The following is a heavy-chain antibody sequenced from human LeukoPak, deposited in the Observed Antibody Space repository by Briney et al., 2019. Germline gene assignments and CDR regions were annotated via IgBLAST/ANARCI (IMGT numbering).Heavy chain of an antibody. CDR1: GGTFSSYA. D-gene: IGHD5-12*01. J-gene: IGHJ4*02. CDR3: ARGDGYNSVPFDY. Sequence: GASVKVSCKASGGTFSSYATSWVRQAPGQGLEWMGRIIPILGIANYAQKFQGRVTITADKSTSTAYMELSSLRSEDTAVYYCARGDGYNSVPFDYWGQGTLVTVSS. V-gene: IGHV1-69*04. CDR2: IIPILGIA.